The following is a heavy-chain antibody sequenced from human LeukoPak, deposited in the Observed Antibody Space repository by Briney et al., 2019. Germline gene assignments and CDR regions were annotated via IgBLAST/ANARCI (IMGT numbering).Heavy chain of an antibody. J-gene: IGHJ6*03. V-gene: IGHV4-59*01. CDR2: ILYSGST. CDR1: GGSISSYY. D-gene: IGHD3-9*01. Sequence: SETLSLTCTVSGGSISSYYWSWIRQPPGKGLEWIGYILYSGSTNYNPSLKSRVTISLDTSKKQFSLKLTSVTAADTAVYYCARDRGFTILSYMDVWGKGTTVTVSS. CDR3: ARDRGFTILSYMDV.